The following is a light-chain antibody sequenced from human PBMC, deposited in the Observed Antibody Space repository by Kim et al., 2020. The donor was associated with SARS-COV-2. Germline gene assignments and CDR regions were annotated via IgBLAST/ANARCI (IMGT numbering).Light chain of an antibody. CDR2: SND. Sequence: GQRGTISCYGSISNIGSNVVNWYQQLPGTAPKLLMYSNDYRPSGVPDRFSGSKSGSSASLAISGLQSEDEADYYCAAWDDSLKGSVFGGGTQLTVL. CDR1: ISNIGSNV. V-gene: IGLV1-44*01. J-gene: IGLJ3*02. CDR3: AAWDDSLKGSV.